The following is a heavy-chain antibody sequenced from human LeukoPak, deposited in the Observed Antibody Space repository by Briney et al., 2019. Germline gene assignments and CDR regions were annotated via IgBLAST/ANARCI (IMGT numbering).Heavy chain of an antibody. CDR2: ISYSGST. Sequence: SETLSLTCTVSGGSITSYHWSWIRQPPGKGLEWIGYISYSGSTNYNPSLKSRVTISLDTSKNQFSLKLSSVTAADTAVYYCARQFGYYDSSGYYYVGFYFDYWGQGTLVTVSS. V-gene: IGHV4-59*01. CDR3: ARQFGYYDSSGYYYVGFYFDY. CDR1: GGSITSYH. J-gene: IGHJ4*02. D-gene: IGHD3-22*01.